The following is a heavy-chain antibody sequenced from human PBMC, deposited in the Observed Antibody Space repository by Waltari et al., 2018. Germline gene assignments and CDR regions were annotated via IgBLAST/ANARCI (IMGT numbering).Heavy chain of an antibody. Sequence: EVQMVESGGGQVKPGGSLRLSCAASGFRTSPYSMTWIRQVPGKGLEWVSFISSSASLIFYADSVKGRFTISRDDANNALYLDMTGLRADDTGLYYCARDSLSELAGTPFDLWGQGAQVTVS. J-gene: IGHJ4*02. CDR3: ARDSLSELAGTPFDL. CDR1: GFRTSPYS. V-gene: IGHV3-21*06. CDR2: ISSSASLI. D-gene: IGHD6-19*01.